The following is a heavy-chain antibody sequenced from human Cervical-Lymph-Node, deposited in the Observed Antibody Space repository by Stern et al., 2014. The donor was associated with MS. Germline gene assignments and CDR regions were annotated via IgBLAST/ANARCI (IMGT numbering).Heavy chain of an antibody. Sequence: QVQLVESGGGLVKPGGSLRLSCAASGFDFSDYHMTWIRQAPGQGLEWVSFISSGGGATQYAESVKGSFTISRDNVKHLVYLQVDSLRADDTAVYYCARDDPGDYRFSGMDVWGQGTTVTVSS. V-gene: IGHV3-11*01. CDR3: ARDDPGDYRFSGMDV. CDR1: GFDFSDYH. J-gene: IGHJ6*02. CDR2: ISSGGGAT. D-gene: IGHD3-10*01.